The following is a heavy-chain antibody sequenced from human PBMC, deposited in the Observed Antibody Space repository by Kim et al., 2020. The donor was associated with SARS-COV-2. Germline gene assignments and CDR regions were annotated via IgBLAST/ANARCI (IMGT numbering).Heavy chain of an antibody. D-gene: IGHD3-3*01. V-gene: IGHV1-8*01. Sequence: ASVKVSCKASGYTFTSYDIKWVRQATGQGLEWMGWMNPNSGNTGYAQKFQGRVTMTRNTSISTAYMELSSLRSEDTAVYYCARGTRRRITIFGVVMGYYYYMDVWGKGTTVTVSS. CDR1: GYTFTSYD. CDR3: ARGTRRRITIFGVVMGYYYYMDV. J-gene: IGHJ6*03. CDR2: MNPNSGNT.